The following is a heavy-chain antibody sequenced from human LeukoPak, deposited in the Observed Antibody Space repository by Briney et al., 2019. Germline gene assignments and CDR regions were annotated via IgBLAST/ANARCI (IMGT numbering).Heavy chain of an antibody. D-gene: IGHD4-17*01. CDR3: ARDHGRYGDYRPGFDP. Sequence: SETLSLTCTVSGGSISSYHWSWIRQPPGKGLEWIGYIYYSGSTNYNPSLKSRVTISVDTSKNQFSLKLSSVTAADTAVYYCARDHGRYGDYRPGFDPWGQGTLVTVSS. V-gene: IGHV4-59*01. J-gene: IGHJ5*02. CDR1: GGSISSYH. CDR2: IYYSGST.